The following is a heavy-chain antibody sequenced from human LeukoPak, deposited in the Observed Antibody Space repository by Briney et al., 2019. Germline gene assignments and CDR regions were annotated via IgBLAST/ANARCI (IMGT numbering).Heavy chain of an antibody. CDR2: MYYSGST. CDR3: ARELYRSGCYEFDY. V-gene: IGHV4-39*01. J-gene: IGHJ4*02. CDR1: GGSISSSSYY. D-gene: IGHD6-19*01. Sequence: KPSETLSLTCTVSGGSISSSSYYWGWLRQPPGKGLEWIGSMYYSGSTYYNPSLKSRVTISVDTSKSQFSLKLSSVSAADTAVYYCARELYRSGCYEFDYWGQGTLVTVSS.